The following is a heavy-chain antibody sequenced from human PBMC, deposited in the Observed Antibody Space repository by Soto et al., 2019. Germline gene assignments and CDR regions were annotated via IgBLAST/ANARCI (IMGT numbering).Heavy chain of an antibody. J-gene: IGHJ4*02. CDR1: GFSLTTSGVG. Sequence: QITLKESGPTLVKPTQTLTLTCTFSGFSLTTSGVGVGWIRQPPGKAPECLALIYWDDDERYSPSLQSRLTITKDTPINRVVLRMTNMGPVDTATYYCARSVEALPVRGALDFWGQGTLVTVSS. D-gene: IGHD6-6*01. CDR2: IYWDDDE. V-gene: IGHV2-5*02. CDR3: ARSVEALPVRGALDF.